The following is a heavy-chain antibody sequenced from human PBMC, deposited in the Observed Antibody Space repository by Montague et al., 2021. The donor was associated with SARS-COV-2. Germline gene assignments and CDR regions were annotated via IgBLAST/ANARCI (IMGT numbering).Heavy chain of an antibody. CDR3: ARRPIRGPLDI. J-gene: IGHJ3*02. D-gene: IGHD5-12*01. V-gene: IGHV4-31*03. Sequence: TLSLTCTVSGGSISSGDYYWNWIRQRPGKNLEWVGYIYYSGNTYHNPSLQTRVVMSVDMSKNQFFLNLSSVTAADTALYYCARRPIRGPLDIWGRGTMVSVSS. CDR2: IYYSGNT. CDR1: GGSISSGDYY.